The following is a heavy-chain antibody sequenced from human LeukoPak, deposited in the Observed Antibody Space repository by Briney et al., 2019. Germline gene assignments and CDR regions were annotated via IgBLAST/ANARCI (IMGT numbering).Heavy chain of an antibody. V-gene: IGHV1-3*03. CDR1: GYTFTSYA. D-gene: IGHD1-26*01. CDR2: INAGNGNT. J-gene: IGHJ4*02. Sequence: ASVKVSCKASGYTFTSYAMHWVRQAPGQRLEWMGWINAGNGNTKYSQELQDRITITRDTSANTAYMELRSLRSEDMAVYFCAREDMGGSFHLYFDYWGQGTLVTVSS. CDR3: AREDMGGSFHLYFDY.